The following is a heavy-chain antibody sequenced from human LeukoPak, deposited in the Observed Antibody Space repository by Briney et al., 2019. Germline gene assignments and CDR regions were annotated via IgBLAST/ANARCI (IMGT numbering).Heavy chain of an antibody. CDR2: ISSSGSTI. Sequence: GGSLRLSCAASGFTFSSYEMNWVRQAPGKGREGVSYISSSGSTIYYADSVKGRFTISRDNAKSSLYLQMNSLRAEDTAVYYCARVGYYYDSSGSDYWGQGTLVTVSS. V-gene: IGHV3-48*03. D-gene: IGHD3-22*01. CDR1: GFTFSSYE. J-gene: IGHJ4*02. CDR3: ARVGYYYDSSGSDY.